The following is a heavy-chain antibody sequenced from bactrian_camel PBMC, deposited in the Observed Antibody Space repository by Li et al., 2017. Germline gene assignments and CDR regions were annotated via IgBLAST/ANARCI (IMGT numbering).Heavy chain of an antibody. V-gene: IGHV3S53*01. CDR3: AGEGEEGDFEDCRGLSRIPGLGV. CDR1: GYTVSRYC. Sequence: HVQLVESGGGSVQAGGSLRLSCAASGYTVSRYCMGWFRQSPGKERERVAAITRASSISYADSVKGRFTISKDSAKNTLSLQMNSLKPEDTAMYYCAGEGEEGDFEDCRGLSRIPGLGVWGPGTQVTVS. D-gene: IGHD4*01. CDR2: ITRASSI. J-gene: IGHJ4*01.